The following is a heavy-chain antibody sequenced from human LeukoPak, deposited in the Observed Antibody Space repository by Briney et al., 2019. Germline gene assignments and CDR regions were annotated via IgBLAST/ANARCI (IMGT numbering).Heavy chain of an antibody. V-gene: IGHV4-59*01. CDR3: ARGRSKQQLEN. CDR1: GGSISSYY. J-gene: IGHJ4*02. D-gene: IGHD6-13*01. CDR2: IYYSGST. Sequence: PSETLSLTCTVSGGSISSYYWSWIRQPPGKGLEWIGYIYYSGSTNYNPSLKSRVTISVDTSKNQFSLKLSSVTAADTAVYYCARGRSKQQLENWGQGTLGTVSS.